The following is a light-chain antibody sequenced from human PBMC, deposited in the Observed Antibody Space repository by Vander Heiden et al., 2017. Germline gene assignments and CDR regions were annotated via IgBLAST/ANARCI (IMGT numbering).Light chain of an antibody. CDR2: AAS. Sequence: DIQMTQSPSSLSASVGDRVTITCRASQSISRYLNWYKQKPGKAPKLLIYAASSLQSGVPSRFSGSGSGTDFTLTISSLQPEDFAAYYCQQNYNSLWTFGQGTKVEI. CDR1: QSISRY. V-gene: IGKV1-39*01. J-gene: IGKJ1*01. CDR3: QQNYNSLWT.